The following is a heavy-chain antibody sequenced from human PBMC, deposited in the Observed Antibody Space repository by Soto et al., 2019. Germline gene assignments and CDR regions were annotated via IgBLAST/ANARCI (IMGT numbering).Heavy chain of an antibody. CDR3: ASRGYSNYVNWFDP. CDR1: GFTFSSYS. J-gene: IGHJ5*02. D-gene: IGHD4-4*01. Sequence: EVQLVESGGGLVQPGGSLRLSCAASGFTFSSYSMNWVRQAPGKGLEWVSYISSSSSTIYYADSVKGRFTISRDNAKNSLYLQMNSLRAEDTAVYYCASRGYSNYVNWFDPWGQGTLATVSS. V-gene: IGHV3-48*01. CDR2: ISSSSSTI.